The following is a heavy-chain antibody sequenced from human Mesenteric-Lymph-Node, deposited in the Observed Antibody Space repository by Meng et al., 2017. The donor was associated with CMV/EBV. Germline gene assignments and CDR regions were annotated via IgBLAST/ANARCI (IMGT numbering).Heavy chain of an antibody. V-gene: IGHV4-59*01. CDR2: IYHSGST. Sequence: SETLSLTCTVSGGSISSYYWSWIRQPPGKGLEWIGCIYHSGSTNYNPSLKSRVTVSIDTSKKQFSLKLSSVTAADTAVYYCARKGSSLVRPLDYWGQGTLVTVSS. J-gene: IGHJ4*02. CDR1: GGSISSYY. CDR3: ARKGSSLVRPLDY. D-gene: IGHD3-10*01.